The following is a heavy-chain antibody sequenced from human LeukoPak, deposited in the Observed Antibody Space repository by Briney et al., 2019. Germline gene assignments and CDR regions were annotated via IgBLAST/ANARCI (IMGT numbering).Heavy chain of an antibody. Sequence: GGSLRLSXAASGFSFDNYWMHWVCQDPGKGLMWVSRINGIGTTTDYADSVKGRFTIARDNAKNTLYLQMNSLRAEDTAVYFCVTDREQYSSLHWFDPWGQGTLVTVSS. CDR2: INGIGTTT. CDR1: GFSFDNYW. CDR3: VTDREQYSSLHWFDP. J-gene: IGHJ5*02. D-gene: IGHD6-6*01. V-gene: IGHV3-74*01.